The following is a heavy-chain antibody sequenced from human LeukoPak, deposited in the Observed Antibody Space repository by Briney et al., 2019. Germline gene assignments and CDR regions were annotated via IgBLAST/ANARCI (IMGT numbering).Heavy chain of an antibody. V-gene: IGHV4-59*01. J-gene: IGHJ4*02. CDR3: AREVRGYSSSWYPDY. CDR2: IHHSGTA. D-gene: IGHD6-13*01. CDR1: NGSMSGYY. Sequence: PSETLSLTCSVSNGSMSGYYWSWIRQPLGKGLGWIGYIHHSGTANYNPSLRSRLTISMDTSKNQFSLRLASVTAADTAVYYCAREVRGYSSSWYPDYWGQGTLVTVSS.